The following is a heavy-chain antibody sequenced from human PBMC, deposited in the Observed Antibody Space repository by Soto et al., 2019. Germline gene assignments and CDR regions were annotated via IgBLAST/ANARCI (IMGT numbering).Heavy chain of an antibody. D-gene: IGHD2-15*01. V-gene: IGHV3-72*01. Sequence: EVQLVESGGGLVQPGGSLRLSCAASGFTFSDHYMDWVRQAPGKGLEWVGRTRNKADSYTTEYAASVKGRFTISRDDSKNSLYLQMNSLKTEDTAVYYCARDGRSGRALDAWGQGTLVTVSS. CDR3: ARDGRSGRALDA. J-gene: IGHJ5*02. CDR1: GFTFSDHY. CDR2: TRNKADSYTT.